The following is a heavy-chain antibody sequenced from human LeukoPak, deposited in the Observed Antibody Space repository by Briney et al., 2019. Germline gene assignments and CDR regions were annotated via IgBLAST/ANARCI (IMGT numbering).Heavy chain of an antibody. Sequence: GGSLRLSCAASGFTFTTYWMHWVRQAPGKGLVWVSHINSDGSTTSYADSVKGRFTISRDNSKNTLYLQMNSLRAEDTAVYYCARASVANWGQGTLVTVSS. D-gene: IGHD5-12*01. J-gene: IGHJ4*02. CDR2: INSDGSTT. CDR3: ARASVAN. V-gene: IGHV3-74*01. CDR1: GFTFTTYW.